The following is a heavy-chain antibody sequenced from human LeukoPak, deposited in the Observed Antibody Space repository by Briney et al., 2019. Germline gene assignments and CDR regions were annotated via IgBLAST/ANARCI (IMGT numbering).Heavy chain of an antibody. V-gene: IGHV1-18*01. Sequence: GASVKVSCKASGYTFTSYGISWVRQAPGQGLEWMGWISAYNGNTNYAQKFQGRVTLTTDTSTRTAYMELRSLTSDDTAVYYCAREGNTWLDPWGQGALVTVSS. CDR2: ISAYNGNT. CDR3: AREGNTWLDP. J-gene: IGHJ5*02. CDR1: GYTFTSYG.